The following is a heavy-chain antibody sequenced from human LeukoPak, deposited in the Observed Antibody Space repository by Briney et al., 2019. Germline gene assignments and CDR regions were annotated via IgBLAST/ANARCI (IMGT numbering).Heavy chain of an antibody. J-gene: IGHJ4*02. CDR2: INSDGSST. V-gene: IGHV3-74*01. CDR3: AREEVVGGFGY. D-gene: IGHD2-15*01. CDR1: GFTFSSYW. Sequence: GSLRLSCAASGFTFSSYWMHWVRQAPGKGLVWVSRINSDGSSTSYADSVKGRFTISRDNAKNTLYLQMNSLRAEDTAVYYCAREEVVGGFGYWGQGTLATVSS.